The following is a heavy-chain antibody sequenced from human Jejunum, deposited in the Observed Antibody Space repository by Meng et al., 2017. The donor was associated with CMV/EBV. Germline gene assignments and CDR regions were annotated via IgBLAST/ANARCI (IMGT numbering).Heavy chain of an antibody. J-gene: IGHJ4*02. CDR2: LIAVFDKT. CDR3: ARGRRNEPLFDY. CDR1: GDSFSTQT. V-gene: IGHV1-69*13. Sequence: QVKWVQPGTGVKKPGSSVKVACKTSGDSFSTQTFSWVRQAPGQGLEWMGGLIAVFDKTKAAPRFQDRVTFTADESTSTAYMELSSLTFDDTAVYSCARGRRNEPLFDYWGQGTLVTVSS. D-gene: IGHD1-14*01.